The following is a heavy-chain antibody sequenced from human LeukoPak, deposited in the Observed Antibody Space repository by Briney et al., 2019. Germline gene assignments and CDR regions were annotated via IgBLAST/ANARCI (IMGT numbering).Heavy chain of an antibody. CDR3: VRKSATRRTSEFDY. Sequence: ATVKISCKASGYTFSDYYIHWVRQAPGQGLEWMGWITPNCGGTKYAQRFQGRVTMTRDTSISTAYMDLSSLGSDDTAVFYCVRKSATRRTSEFDYWGQGTPVTVSA. V-gene: IGHV1-2*02. CDR2: ITPNCGGT. D-gene: IGHD2-15*01. J-gene: IGHJ4*02. CDR1: GYTFSDYY.